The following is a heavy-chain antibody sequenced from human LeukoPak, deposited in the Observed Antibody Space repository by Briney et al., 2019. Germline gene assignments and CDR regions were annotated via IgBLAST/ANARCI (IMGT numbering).Heavy chain of an antibody. J-gene: IGHJ5*02. CDR3: ARGVVVVAATPPWFDP. CDR2: ISSSSNTI. D-gene: IGHD2-15*01. CDR1: GFTFSDYS. V-gene: IGHV3-48*01. Sequence: GGSLRLSCAASGFTFSDYSMNWVRQAPGKGLEWVSYISSSSNTIYYADSVKGRFTISRDNAKNSLYLQMNSLRAEDTAVYYCARGVVVVAATPPWFDPWGQGTLVTVSS.